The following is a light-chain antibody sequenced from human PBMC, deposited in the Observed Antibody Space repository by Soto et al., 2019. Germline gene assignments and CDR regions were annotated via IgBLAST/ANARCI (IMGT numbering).Light chain of an antibody. V-gene: IGKV1-5*03. CDR3: QQYNSYSRT. CDR2: KAS. J-gene: IGKJ1*01. Sequence: DIQMTQSPSTLSASVGDRVTINCRASQIISKWLAWYQQRPGKAPKVLIYKASSLESGVSSRFSGSGSGIEFTLTISSLQPDDFATYYCQQYNSYSRTFGQGTKVDIK. CDR1: QIISKW.